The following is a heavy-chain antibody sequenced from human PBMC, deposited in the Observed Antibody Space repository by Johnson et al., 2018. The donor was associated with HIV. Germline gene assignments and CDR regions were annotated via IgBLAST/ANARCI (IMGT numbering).Heavy chain of an antibody. Sequence: QVQLVESGGGVVRPGGSLRLSCAASGFTFSSYAMHWVRQAPGKGLEWVAVISYDGSNKYYADSVKGRFTISRDNSKNTLYLQMNSLRAEDTALYYCAKTERRWLQFDAFDIWGQGTMVTVSS. V-gene: IGHV3-30*04. D-gene: IGHD5-24*01. CDR3: AKTERRWLQFDAFDI. J-gene: IGHJ3*02. CDR2: ISYDGSNK. CDR1: GFTFSSYA.